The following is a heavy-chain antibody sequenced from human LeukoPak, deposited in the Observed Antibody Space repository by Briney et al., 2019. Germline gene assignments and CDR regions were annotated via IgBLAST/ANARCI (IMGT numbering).Heavy chain of an antibody. V-gene: IGHV1-18*04. Sequence: ASVKVSCKASGYTFTSYGISWVRQAPGQGLEWMGWISAYNGNTNYAQKLQGRVTMTTDTSTSTAYMELRSLRSDDPAVYYCASHYGSGSYPEYFQHWGQSTLVTVSS. CDR1: GYTFTSYG. D-gene: IGHD3-10*01. CDR2: ISAYNGNT. CDR3: ASHYGSGSYPEYFQH. J-gene: IGHJ1*01.